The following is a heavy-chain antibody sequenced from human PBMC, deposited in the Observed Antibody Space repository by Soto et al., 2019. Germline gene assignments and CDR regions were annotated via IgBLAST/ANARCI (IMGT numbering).Heavy chain of an antibody. Sequence: QVQLVQSGAEEKKPGASVKVSCKASGYTFTSYAMHWVRQAPGQRLEWMGWINAGNGNTKYSQKLQGRVTITRDTSASTAYMELGSLRSEDTAVYYCARAWVVVTAPDYWGQGTLVTVSS. CDR2: INAGNGNT. CDR3: ARAWVVVTAPDY. CDR1: GYTFTSYA. V-gene: IGHV1-3*05. J-gene: IGHJ4*02. D-gene: IGHD2-21*02.